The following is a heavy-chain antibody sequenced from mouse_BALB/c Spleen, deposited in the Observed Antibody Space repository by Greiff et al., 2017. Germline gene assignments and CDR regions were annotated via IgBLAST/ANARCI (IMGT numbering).Heavy chain of an antibody. V-gene: IGHV1-25*01. J-gene: IGHJ4*01. CDR2: INPYNGGT. CDR3: AREYEAMDY. CDR1: GYSFTGYT. D-gene: IGHD2-14*01. Sequence: VQLQQSGPELVTPAASLSISCTASGYSFTGYTMNWVKQRHGKNLEWIGLINPYNGGTSYNQKFKGKATLTVDTSSSTDYMVLLSLTSEDSAVYYCAREYEAMDYWGQGTSVTVSS.